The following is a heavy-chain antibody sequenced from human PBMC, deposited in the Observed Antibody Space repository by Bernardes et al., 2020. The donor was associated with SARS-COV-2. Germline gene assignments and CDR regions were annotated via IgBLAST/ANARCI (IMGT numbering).Heavy chain of an antibody. CDR3: ARHDLGTTGGAHY. J-gene: IGHJ4*02. Sequence: ESLKISCKTSGYDFINYWIGWVRQMPGRGLQWMAMIYPGDSDARYSPSFQGQVTILADKSINTAYLEWNNLKASDTGIYFCARHDLGTTGGAHYWGQGTLVTVSS. CDR1: GYDFINYW. V-gene: IGHV5-51*01. CDR2: IYPGDSDA. D-gene: IGHD3-10*01.